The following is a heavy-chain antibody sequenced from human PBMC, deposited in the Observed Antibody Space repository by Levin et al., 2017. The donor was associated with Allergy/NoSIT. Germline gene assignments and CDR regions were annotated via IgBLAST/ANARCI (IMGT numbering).Heavy chain of an antibody. J-gene: IGHJ4*02. D-gene: IGHD2-2*01. Sequence: ASVKVSCKASGYTFTSYGISWVRQAPGQGLEWMGWISAYNGNTNYAQKLQGRVTMTTDTSTSTAYMELRSLRSDDTAVYYCARSPEDIVVVPAAIDLDYWGQGTLVTVSS. CDR3: ARSPEDIVVVPAAIDLDY. CDR2: ISAYNGNT. CDR1: GYTFTSYG. V-gene: IGHV1-18*01.